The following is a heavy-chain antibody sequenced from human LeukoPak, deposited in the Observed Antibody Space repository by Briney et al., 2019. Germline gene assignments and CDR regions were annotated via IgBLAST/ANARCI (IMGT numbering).Heavy chain of an antibody. Sequence: GRSLRLSCAASGFTFSSDGRHWVRQAPGKGLEWVAVIWYDGSNKYYADSVKGRFTISRDNSKNTLYLQMNSLRAEDTAVYYCARFVVVVPAAMGNWSDPWGQGTLVTVSS. CDR3: ARFVVVVPAAMGNWSDP. V-gene: IGHV3-33*01. CDR2: IWYDGSNK. D-gene: IGHD2-2*01. J-gene: IGHJ5*02. CDR1: GFTFSSDG.